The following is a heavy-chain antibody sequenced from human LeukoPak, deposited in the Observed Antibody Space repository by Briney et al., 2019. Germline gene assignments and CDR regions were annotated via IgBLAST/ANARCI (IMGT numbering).Heavy chain of an antibody. Sequence: PGGSLRLSCAASGFTFSSYWMSWVRQAPGKGREWVANIKQDGSEKYYVDPVKGRFTISRDNAKNSLYLQLNGLRAEDTAVYYCARDIMVRGVYYFAYWRQATLVSVSS. CDR3: ARDIMVRGVYYFAY. CDR1: GFTFSSYW. V-gene: IGHV3-7*01. CDR2: IKQDGSEK. D-gene: IGHD3-10*01. J-gene: IGHJ4*02.